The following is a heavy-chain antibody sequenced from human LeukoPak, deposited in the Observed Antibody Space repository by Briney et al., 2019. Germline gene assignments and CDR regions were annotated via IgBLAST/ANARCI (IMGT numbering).Heavy chain of an antibody. CDR1: GGSISSYY. J-gene: IGHJ4*02. V-gene: IGHV4-4*07. CDR3: ASGSAYYDFWSGYSNYFDY. D-gene: IGHD3-3*01. Sequence: SETLSLTCTVSGGSISSYYWSWIRQPAGKGLEWIGRIYTSGSTNYNPSLKSRVTISVDTSKNQFSLKLSSVTAADTAVYYCASGSAYYDFWSGYSNYFDYWGQGTLVTVSS. CDR2: IYTSGST.